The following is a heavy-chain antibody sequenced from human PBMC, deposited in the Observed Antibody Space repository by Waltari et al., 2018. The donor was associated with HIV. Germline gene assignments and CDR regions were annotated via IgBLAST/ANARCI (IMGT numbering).Heavy chain of an antibody. J-gene: IGHJ6*03. CDR2: ISGSGGVT. CDR1: GFTFRTPD. V-gene: IGHV3-23*04. D-gene: IGHD6-13*01. Sequence: EMQLAESGGGLLQPGESLRLSCVASGFTFRTPDMNWIRQTPEKGLEWISTISGSGGVTNYAASVKGRFTVSRDNSQNTLYLQMTTLRADDTATYYCARGAKAGPYYHYYLDVWGKGTTVTVS. CDR3: ARGAKAGPYYHYYLDV.